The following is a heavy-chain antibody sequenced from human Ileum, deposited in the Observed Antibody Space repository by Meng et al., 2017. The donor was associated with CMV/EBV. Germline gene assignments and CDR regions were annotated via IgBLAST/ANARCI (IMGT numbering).Heavy chain of an antibody. CDR2: IRSSSTYT. V-gene: IGHV3-21*01. CDR3: ASHWGLAASGY. CDR1: GFSFSTYG. J-gene: IGHJ4*02. D-gene: IGHD2-15*01. Sequence: SCVASGFSFSTYGMNWVRQAPGKGLEWVSSIRSSSTYTFYAESVKGRFTISRDNAKNSLYLQMNSLRAEDTAVYYCASHWGLAASGYWGQGMLVTVSS.